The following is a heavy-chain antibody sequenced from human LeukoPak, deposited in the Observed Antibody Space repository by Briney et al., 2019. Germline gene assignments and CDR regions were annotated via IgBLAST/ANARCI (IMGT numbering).Heavy chain of an antibody. CDR2: IKQDGGEK. Sequence: GGSLRLSCVASGCTFNDYWMSWVRQAPGKGLEWVASIKQDGGEKRYVDSVKGRFTISRDNTENSLYLQMNSLGAEDTALYYCARVRLANTPEFFQHWGQGTLVTVSS. D-gene: IGHD3-9*01. J-gene: IGHJ1*01. CDR1: GCTFNDYW. V-gene: IGHV3-7*03. CDR3: ARVRLANTPEFFQH.